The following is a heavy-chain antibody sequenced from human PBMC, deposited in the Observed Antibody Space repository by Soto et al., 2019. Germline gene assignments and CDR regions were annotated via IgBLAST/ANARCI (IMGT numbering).Heavy chain of an antibody. D-gene: IGHD2-15*01. J-gene: IGHJ6*02. V-gene: IGHV1-69*12. CDR1: GDTFDTFA. Sequence: QVQLVQSGAEVLKPGSSVKVSCKASGDTFDTFAISWVRQAPGQGLEWMGGIIPIFRTPDYAQKFQGRVTITADVSTGTAYMELSSLRSEDTAVYYCARDKDREQLGGNYSSTLDVWGQGTTVTVSS. CDR2: IIPIFRTP. CDR3: ARDKDREQLGGNYSSTLDV.